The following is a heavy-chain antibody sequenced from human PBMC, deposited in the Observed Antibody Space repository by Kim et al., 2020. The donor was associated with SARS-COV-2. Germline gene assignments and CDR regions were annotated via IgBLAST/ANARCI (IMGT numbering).Heavy chain of an antibody. J-gene: IGHJ4*02. CDR3: TNNKGAAVSAGAFDH. Sequence: ASVKVSCEASGYTFTAYYMHWVRQAPGQGFEWLGVINPSGRSTTYAEGFQARLTLTRDTSTSTIYMELSSLTSVDTAVYYCTNNKGAAVSAGAFDHWGQGTLVTVSS. D-gene: IGHD6-25*01. CDR2: INPSGRST. CDR1: GYTFTAYY. V-gene: IGHV1-46*03.